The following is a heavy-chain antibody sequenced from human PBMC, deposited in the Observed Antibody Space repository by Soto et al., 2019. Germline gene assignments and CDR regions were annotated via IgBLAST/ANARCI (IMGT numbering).Heavy chain of an antibody. V-gene: IGHV1-18*01. J-gene: IGHJ5*01. CDR1: GYTFTSYG. Sequence: QVQLVQSGAEVKKPGASVKVSCKASGYTFTSYGISWVRQAPGQGLEWMGWISAYNGNTNYAQKLQGRVTMTTDTXAXXAXXXXXXXXXXXXAVYYCXTDXAVPLFDSLGHGTLVTVSS. CDR2: ISAYNGNT. CDR3: XTDXAVPLFDS. D-gene: IGHD3-10*01.